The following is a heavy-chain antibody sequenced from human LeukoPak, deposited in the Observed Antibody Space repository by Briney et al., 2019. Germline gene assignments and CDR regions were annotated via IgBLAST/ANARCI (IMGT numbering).Heavy chain of an antibody. CDR2: IYYSGST. CDR1: GGSISSSSYY. V-gene: IGHV4-39*01. CDR3: ARQGYDILTGYYVFDY. Sequence: SETLSLTCTVSGGSISSSSYYWGWIRQPPGKGLEWIGSIYYSGSTYYNPSLKSRVTISVDTSKNQFSLKLSSVTAADTAVYYCARQGYDILTGYYVFDYWGQGTLVTVSS. J-gene: IGHJ4*02. D-gene: IGHD3-9*01.